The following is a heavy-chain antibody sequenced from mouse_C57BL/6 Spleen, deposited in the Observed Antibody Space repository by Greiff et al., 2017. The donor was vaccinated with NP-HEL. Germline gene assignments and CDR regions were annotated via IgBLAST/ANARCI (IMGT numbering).Heavy chain of an antibody. V-gene: IGHV1-81*01. D-gene: IGHD1-2*01. CDR1: GYTFTSYG. CDR3: ARRETSLLRYGYFDV. J-gene: IGHJ1*03. CDR2: IYPRSGNT. Sequence: QVQLQQSGAELARPGASVKLSCKASGYTFTSYGISWVKQRTGQGLEWIGEIYPRSGNTYYNEKFKGKATLTADKSSSTAYMELRSLTSEDSAVYFCARRETSLLRYGYFDVWGTGTTVTVSS.